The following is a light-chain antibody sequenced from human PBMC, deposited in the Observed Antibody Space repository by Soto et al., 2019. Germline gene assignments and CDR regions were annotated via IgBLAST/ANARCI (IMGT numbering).Light chain of an antibody. V-gene: IGKV3-15*01. Sequence: EIVMTQSPGTLSVSPGERATLSCRASQSVGSDLAWYQQKPGQPPRLLIHGASTRATGIPARFSGSGSGTESSLTISSLQSEDFAVYYCQQYNNWPPWTFGQGTKVEIK. J-gene: IGKJ1*01. CDR1: QSVGSD. CDR3: QQYNNWPPWT. CDR2: GAS.